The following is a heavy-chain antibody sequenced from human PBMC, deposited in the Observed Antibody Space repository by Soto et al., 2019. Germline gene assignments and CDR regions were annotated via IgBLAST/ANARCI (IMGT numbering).Heavy chain of an antibody. J-gene: IGHJ4*02. Sequence: GGSLRLSCAASGFTFSSYAMHWVRQAPGKGLEWVAVISYDGSNKYYADSVKGRFTISRDNSKNTLYLQMNSLRAEDTAVYYCARSPIYYDSSGYLYCFDFWGQGTLVTVSS. CDR2: ISYDGSNK. CDR3: ARSPIYYDSSGYLYCFDF. V-gene: IGHV3-30-3*01. D-gene: IGHD3-22*01. CDR1: GFTFSSYA.